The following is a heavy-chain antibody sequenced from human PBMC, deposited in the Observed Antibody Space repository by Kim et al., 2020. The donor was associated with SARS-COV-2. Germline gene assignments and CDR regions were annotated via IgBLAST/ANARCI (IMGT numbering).Heavy chain of an antibody. J-gene: IGHJ4*02. CDR1: GFTFSSYA. D-gene: IGHD1-26*01. V-gene: IGHV3-30-3*01. CDR3: ARPGSGSYLSYFDY. CDR2: KSYDGSNK. Sequence: GGSLRLSCAASGFTFSSYAIHWVRQAPGKGLEWVAVKSYDGSNKYYADSVKGRFTISRDNSKNTLYLQMNSLRAEDTAVYYCARPGSGSYLSYFDYWGQG.